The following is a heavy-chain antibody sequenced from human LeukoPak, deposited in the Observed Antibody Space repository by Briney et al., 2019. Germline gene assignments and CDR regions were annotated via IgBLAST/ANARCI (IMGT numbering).Heavy chain of an antibody. V-gene: IGHV1-2*02. J-gene: IGHJ3*02. Sequence: ASVKVSCKASGYTFTGYYMHWVRQAPGQGLEWMGWINPNSGGTNYAQKFQGRVTMTRDTSISTAYMELSRLRSDDTAVYYCAREFSLVGARAFDIWGQGTMVTVSS. D-gene: IGHD1-26*01. CDR1: GYTFTGYY. CDR3: AREFSLVGARAFDI. CDR2: INPNSGGT.